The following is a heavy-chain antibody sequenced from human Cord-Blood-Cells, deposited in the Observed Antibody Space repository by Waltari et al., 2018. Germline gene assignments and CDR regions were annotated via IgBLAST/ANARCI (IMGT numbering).Heavy chain of an antibody. CDR3: ASSQYYDFWSGYYTSPKYFQH. J-gene: IGHJ1*01. D-gene: IGHD3-3*01. CDR1: GFTFSSYS. Sequence: EVQLVESGGGLVKPGGSLRLSCAASGFTFSSYSMNWVRQAPGKGLEWVSSISSSSSYIYYADSVKGRFTISRDNAKNSLYLQMNSLRAEDTAVYYCASSQYYDFWSGYYTSPKYFQHWGQGTLVTVSS. V-gene: IGHV3-21*01. CDR2: ISSSSSYI.